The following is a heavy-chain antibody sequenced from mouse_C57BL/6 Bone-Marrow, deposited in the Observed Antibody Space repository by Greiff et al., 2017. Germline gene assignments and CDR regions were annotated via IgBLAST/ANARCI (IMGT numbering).Heavy chain of an antibody. CDR2: IDPENGDT. Sequence: VQLQQSGAELVRPGASVKLSCTASGFNIKDDYMHWVKQRPEQGLEWIGWIDPENGDTEYATKFQGKATITADTSSNTAYLQLSSLTSEDPAVYYCTTEGGRDVDVWGTGTRVTVSA. CDR3: TTEGGRDVDV. CDR1: GFNIKDDY. V-gene: IGHV14-4*01. D-gene: IGHD1-1*02. J-gene: IGHJ1*03.